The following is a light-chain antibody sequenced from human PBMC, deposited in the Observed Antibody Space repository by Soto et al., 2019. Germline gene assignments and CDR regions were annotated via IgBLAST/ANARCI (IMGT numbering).Light chain of an antibody. CDR1: NSDVGGYNF. Sequence: QSVLTQPRSVSGSPGQSVTFSCAGSNSDVGGYNFVSWYQQHPGKAPKLMIYDVSKRPSGVPDRFSGSKSGNTASLTISGLQAEDEADYYCCSYAGSSYVFGTGTKLTVL. CDR2: DVS. J-gene: IGLJ1*01. V-gene: IGLV2-11*01. CDR3: CSYAGSSYV.